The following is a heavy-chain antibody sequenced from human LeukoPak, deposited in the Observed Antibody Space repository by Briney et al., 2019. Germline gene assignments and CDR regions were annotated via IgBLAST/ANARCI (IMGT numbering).Heavy chain of an antibody. CDR3: ARVSVAAFWTFDY. J-gene: IGHJ4*02. CDR1: GYTFTGYY. CDR2: INPNSGGT. D-gene: IGHD2-15*01. V-gene: IGHV1-2*02. Sequence: ASVKVSCKASGYTFTGYYMHWVRQAPGQGLEWMGWINPNSGGTNYAQKFQGRVTMTRDTSTSTAYMELSRLRSDDTAVYYCARVSVAAFWTFDYWGQGTLVTVSS.